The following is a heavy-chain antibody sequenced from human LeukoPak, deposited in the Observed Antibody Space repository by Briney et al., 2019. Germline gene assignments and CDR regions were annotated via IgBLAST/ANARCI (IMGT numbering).Heavy chain of an antibody. V-gene: IGHV1-2*02. Sequence: ASVKVSCTASGYTFTGYYMHWVRQAPGQGLEWMGWINPNSGGTNYAQKFQGRVTMTRDTSISTAYMELSRLRSDDTAVYYCARAGGYGDYNWFDPWGQGTLVTVSS. J-gene: IGHJ5*02. D-gene: IGHD4-17*01. CDR2: INPNSGGT. CDR1: GYTFTGYY. CDR3: ARAGGYGDYNWFDP.